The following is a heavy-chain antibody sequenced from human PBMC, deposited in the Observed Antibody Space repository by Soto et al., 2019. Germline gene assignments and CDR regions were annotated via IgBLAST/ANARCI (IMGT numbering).Heavy chain of an antibody. V-gene: IGHV4-4*02. J-gene: IGHJ6*02. Sequence: PSETLSLTCAVSGGSVSSTQWWTWVRQAPGKGLEWIGSIYYSGYTNYNPSLKSRVTISVDTSKNQFSLKLSSVTAEDTAVYYCASEYCSGGRCYYYGMDVWGQGTTVTVSS. D-gene: IGHD2-15*01. CDR1: GGSVSSTQW. CDR3: ASEYCSGGRCYYYGMDV. CDR2: IYYSGYT.